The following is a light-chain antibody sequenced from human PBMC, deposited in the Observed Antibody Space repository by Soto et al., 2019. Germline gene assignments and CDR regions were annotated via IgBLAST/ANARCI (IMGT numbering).Light chain of an antibody. Sequence: VRTQPACVSGSHGQSITITCTGTNNDIGSHSHVAWYQQYPGKTPKLIIYEVSYRPTGVSHRFSGSMSGITASLTISELQAGDEADYYGSSYRSSDTSYVFGTGTKVTGL. CDR1: NNDIGSHSH. J-gene: IGLJ1*01. V-gene: IGLV2-14*01. CDR2: EVS. CDR3: SSYRSSDTSYV.